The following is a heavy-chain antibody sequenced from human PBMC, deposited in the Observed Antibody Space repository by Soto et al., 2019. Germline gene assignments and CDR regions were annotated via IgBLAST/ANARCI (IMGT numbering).Heavy chain of an antibody. Sequence: EVQLLESGGGLVQPGGSLRLSCAASGFTFSSYAMSWFRQAPGKGLEWVSASSGSGGSTYYADSVKGRFTNSRDNSKNTLYLQMNSLIAEDTAVYYCAKENGYSSSLFEFDYWGQGTLVTVSS. D-gene: IGHD6-13*01. J-gene: IGHJ4*02. CDR2: SSGSGGST. CDR3: AKENGYSSSLFEFDY. V-gene: IGHV3-23*01. CDR1: GFTFSSYA.